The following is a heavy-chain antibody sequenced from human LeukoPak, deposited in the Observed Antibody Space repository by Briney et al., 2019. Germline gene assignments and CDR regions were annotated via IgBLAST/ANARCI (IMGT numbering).Heavy chain of an antibody. CDR2: ISVYNGNT. Sequence: ASVWVSCKASGYTFTSYGISWVRQAPGPGLEWMGWISVYNGNTNYAQKLQGRVTMTTDTSTSKAYMELESLRLEGPAVYSCARVGVAGVDNWFETSGERTLVTASS. CDR3: ARVGVAGVDNWFET. D-gene: IGHD6-19*01. CDR1: GYTFTSYG. J-gene: IGHJ5*02. V-gene: IGHV1-18*01.